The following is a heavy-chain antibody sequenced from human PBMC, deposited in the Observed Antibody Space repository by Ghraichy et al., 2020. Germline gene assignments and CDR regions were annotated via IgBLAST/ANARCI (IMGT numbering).Heavy chain of an antibody. CDR3: AREALGAPSIDY. Sequence: GGSLRLSCAASGFTFSSYSMNWVRQTPGKGLEWVLVISSSSSYIYYADSVKGRFTISRDNAKNSLYLQMNSLRAEDTAVYYCAREALGAPSIDYWGQGTLVTVSS. CDR2: ISSSSSYI. J-gene: IGHJ4*02. V-gene: IGHV3-21*01. CDR1: GFTFSSYS. D-gene: IGHD1-26*01.